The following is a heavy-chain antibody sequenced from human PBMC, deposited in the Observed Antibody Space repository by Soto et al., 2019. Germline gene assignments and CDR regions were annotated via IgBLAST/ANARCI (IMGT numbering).Heavy chain of an antibody. V-gene: IGHV3-30*18. CDR1: GFTFSSYG. J-gene: IGHJ6*02. CDR2: ISYDGSNK. CDR3: AKEDIVVVPAAILAGMDV. Sequence: GGSLRLSCAASGFTFSSYGMHWVRQAPGKGLEWVAVISYDGSNKYYADSVKGRFTISRDNSKNTLYLQMNSLRAGDTAVYYCAKEDIVVVPAAILAGMDVWGQGTTVTVSS. D-gene: IGHD2-2*02.